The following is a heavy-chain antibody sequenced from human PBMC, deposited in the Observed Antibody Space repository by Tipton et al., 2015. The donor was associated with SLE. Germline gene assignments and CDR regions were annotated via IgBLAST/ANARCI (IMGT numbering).Heavy chain of an antibody. J-gene: IGHJ4*02. CDR3: ASSSSSWYYFDY. CDR1: GGSFSGFY. Sequence: TLSLTCAVRGGSFSGFYWSWIRQPPGKGLEWIGEINHSGSTNYNPSLKGRVTMSVDTSKNQFSLKLSSVTAADTAVYYCASSSSSWYYFDYWGQGTLVTVSS. V-gene: IGHV4-34*01. CDR2: INHSGST. D-gene: IGHD6-13*01.